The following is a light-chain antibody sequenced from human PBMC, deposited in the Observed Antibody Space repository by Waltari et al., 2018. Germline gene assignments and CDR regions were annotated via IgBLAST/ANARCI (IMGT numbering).Light chain of an antibody. J-gene: IGKJ1*01. CDR2: WAS. CDR3: QQYYSSPWT. V-gene: IGKV4-1*01. CDR1: QSVLSSSNNKNY. Sequence: DIVMTQSPDSLAVSLGERATINCKSSQSVLSSSNNKNYLGWYRQKPGQPPKLLISWASTRESGVPDRFSGSGSGTDFTLTISSLQAEDVAVYCCQQYYSSPWTFGQGTKVEIK.